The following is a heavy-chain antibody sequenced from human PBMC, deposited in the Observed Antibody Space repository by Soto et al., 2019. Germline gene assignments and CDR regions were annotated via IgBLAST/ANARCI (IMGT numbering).Heavy chain of an antibody. CDR3: AKDLLRYFDWSPIDY. J-gene: IGHJ4*02. Sequence: GGSLRLSCAASGLTFSSYGMHWVRQAPGKGLEWVAVISYDESNKDYADSVKGQFTISRDNSKNTLYLQMNSLRAEDTAVYYCAKDLLRYFDWSPIDYWGQGTLVTSPQ. V-gene: IGHV3-30*18. CDR2: ISYDESNK. CDR1: GLTFSSYG. D-gene: IGHD3-9*01.